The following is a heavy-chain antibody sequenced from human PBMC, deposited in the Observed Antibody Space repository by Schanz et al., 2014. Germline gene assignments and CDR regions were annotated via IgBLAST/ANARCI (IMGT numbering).Heavy chain of an antibody. CDR3: ASARTRYCSSTSCVPGAFDF. CDR1: GFTFSSYY. D-gene: IGHD2-2*01. CDR2: IISTGGTI. V-gene: IGHV3-11*01. J-gene: IGHJ3*01. Sequence: QVQLVESGGGLVKPGGSLRLSCAASGFTFSSYYMSWIRQAPGKGLEWVSSIISTGGTIYYVDSVRGRFTISRDNAKNSLYLQMTSLRVDDTAVYYCASARTRYCSSTSCVPGAFDFWGQGTLVTVSS.